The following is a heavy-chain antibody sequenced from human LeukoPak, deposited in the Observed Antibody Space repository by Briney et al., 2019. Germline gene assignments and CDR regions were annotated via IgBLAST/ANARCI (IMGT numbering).Heavy chain of an antibody. Sequence: GGSLRLSCAASGFTFSSYAMHWVRQAPGKGLEYVSAISSNGGSTYYANSVKGRFTISRDNSKNTLYLQVGSLRAEDMAVYYCARGGLRLGELSTNPFYYFDYWGQGTLVTVSS. V-gene: IGHV3-64*01. CDR1: GFTFSSYA. CDR2: ISSNGGST. D-gene: IGHD3-16*02. CDR3: ARGGLRLGELSTNPFYYFDY. J-gene: IGHJ4*02.